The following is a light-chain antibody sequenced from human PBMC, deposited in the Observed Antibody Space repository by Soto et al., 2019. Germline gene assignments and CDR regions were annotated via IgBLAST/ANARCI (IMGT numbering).Light chain of an antibody. V-gene: IGKV1-33*01. CDR1: RDIDNY. CDR2: DAS. Sequence: IQMTQTPSSLSASVVDRFTITFQASRDIDNYLNWYQQKPGKAPNLLIYDASNLETGVPLRFSGSRSGTHFTLTISSLQPEDIGTYYCHQYDNRPFPFGQGTKVDIK. J-gene: IGKJ2*01. CDR3: HQYDNRPFP.